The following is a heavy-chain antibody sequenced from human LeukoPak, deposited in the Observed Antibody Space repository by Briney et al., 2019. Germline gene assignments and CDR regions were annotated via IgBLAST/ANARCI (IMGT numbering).Heavy chain of an antibody. V-gene: IGHV4-31*03. J-gene: IGHJ5*02. CDR2: IYHSGTT. CDR3: ARAVLRYCSSTSCYRGGFDP. Sequence: TLSLTCSVSGGSISSDGYYWSWIRQHPGTGLEWIGYIYHSGTTYYNPSLKSRVTISVDTSKNQFSLKLSSVTAADTAVYYCARAVLRYCSSTSCYRGGFDPWGQESLVTVSS. CDR1: GGSISSDGYY. D-gene: IGHD2-2*02.